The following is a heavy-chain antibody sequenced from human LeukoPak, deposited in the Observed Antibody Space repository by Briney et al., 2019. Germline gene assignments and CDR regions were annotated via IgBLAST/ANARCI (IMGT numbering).Heavy chain of an antibody. D-gene: IGHD3-3*01. J-gene: IGHJ4*02. CDR3: ARAYYDFWSGPQDY. CDR2: INAGNGNT. Sequence: GASVKVSCKASGYTFTSYAMHWVRQAPGQRLEWMGWINAGNGNTKYSQKFQGRVTITRDTSASTAYMELSSLRSEDTAVYYRARAYYDFWSGPQDYWGQGTLVTVSS. V-gene: IGHV1-3*01. CDR1: GYTFTSYA.